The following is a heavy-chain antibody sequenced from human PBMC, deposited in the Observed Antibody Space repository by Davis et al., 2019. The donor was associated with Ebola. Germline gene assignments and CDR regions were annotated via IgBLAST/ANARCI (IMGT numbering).Heavy chain of an antibody. J-gene: IGHJ6*02. V-gene: IGHV1-69*13. Sequence: AASVKVSCKASGGTFSSNAISWVRQAPGQGLEWMGGIIPIFGTANYAQKFQGRVTITADESTSTAHMELSSLRSEDSAVFYCARELLDYSKNKLYYYYGMDVWGQGTTVTVSS. D-gene: IGHD4-11*01. CDR3: ARELLDYSKNKLYYYYGMDV. CDR2: IIPIFGTA. CDR1: GGTFSSNA.